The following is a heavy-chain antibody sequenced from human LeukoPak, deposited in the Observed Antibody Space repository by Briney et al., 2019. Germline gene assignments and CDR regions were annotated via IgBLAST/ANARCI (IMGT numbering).Heavy chain of an antibody. CDR2: ISGNGGTT. CDR1: GFSFSSYA. CDR3: AKDRLRANYYDTSGSDY. Sequence: GGSLRFSCVASGFSFSSYAMTWVRQAPGKGLEWVSGISGNGGTTHYADSVKGRFTISRDNSKNTLYLQMNCLRAEDTAVYYCAKDRLRANYYDTSGSDYWGQGTQVTVSS. V-gene: IGHV3-23*01. J-gene: IGHJ4*02. D-gene: IGHD3-22*01.